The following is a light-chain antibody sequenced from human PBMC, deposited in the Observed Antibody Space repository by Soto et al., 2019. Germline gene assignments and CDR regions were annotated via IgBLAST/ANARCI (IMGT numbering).Light chain of an antibody. J-gene: IGKJ2*01. Sequence: MLTQSPATLSLSPGDRAILSCRASQDVSISLGWYQQKPGQAPRLLIYDASNRATGIPDRFSGSGSGTDFARTISSLEPEDFAVYYCLQRASWRSFGQGTKLESK. V-gene: IGKV3D-11*01. CDR2: DAS. CDR1: QDVSIS. CDR3: LQRASWRS.